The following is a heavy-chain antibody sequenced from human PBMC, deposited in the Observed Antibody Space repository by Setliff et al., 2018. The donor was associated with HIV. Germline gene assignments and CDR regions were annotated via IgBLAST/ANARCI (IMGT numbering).Heavy chain of an antibody. CDR1: GGTFSSYA. D-gene: IGHD2-15*01. V-gene: IGHV1-18*01. CDR3: ARVVVGLYYFDY. Sequence: GASVKVSCKASGGTFSSYAISWVRQAPGQGLEWMGWISVYNGNRDYALNFQGRVTLTTDTSASTAYMELTSLRSDDTAVYYCARVVVGLYYFDYWGQGTLVTVSS. CDR2: ISVYNGNR. J-gene: IGHJ4*02.